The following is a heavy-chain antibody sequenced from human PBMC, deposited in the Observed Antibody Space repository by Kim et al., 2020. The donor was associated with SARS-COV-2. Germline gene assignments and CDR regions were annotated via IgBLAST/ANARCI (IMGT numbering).Heavy chain of an antibody. J-gene: IGHJ6*02. CDR2: IKSKTDGGTT. Sequence: GGSLRLSCAASGFTFSNAWMSWVRQAPGKGLEWVGRIKSKTDGGTTDYAAPVKGRFTISRDDSKNTLYLQMNSLKTEDTAVYYCTTAGSPGLQYSYYYYGMDVWGQGTTVTVSS. CDR3: TTAGSPGLQYSYYYYGMDV. D-gene: IGHD4-4*01. CDR1: GFTFSNAW. V-gene: IGHV3-15*01.